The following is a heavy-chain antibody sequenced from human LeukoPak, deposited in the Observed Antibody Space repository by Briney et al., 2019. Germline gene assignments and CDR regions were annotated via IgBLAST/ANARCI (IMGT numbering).Heavy chain of an antibody. Sequence: GASVKVSCKASGYTFTSYAMRWVRQAPGQRLEWMGWINAGNGNTKYSQKFQGRVTITRDTSASTAYMELSSLRSEDTAVYYCAREGVSWFGELLSSGMDVWGQGTTVTVSS. CDR2: INAGNGNT. CDR3: AREGVSWFGELLSSGMDV. D-gene: IGHD3-10*01. CDR1: GYTFTSYA. V-gene: IGHV1-3*01. J-gene: IGHJ6*02.